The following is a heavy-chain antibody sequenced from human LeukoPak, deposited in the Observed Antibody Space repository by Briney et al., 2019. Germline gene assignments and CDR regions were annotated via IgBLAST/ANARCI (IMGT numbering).Heavy chain of an antibody. CDR2: ISTYDVNT. CDR1: GYMFTSYG. J-gene: IGHJ4*02. V-gene: IGHV1-18*01. D-gene: IGHD3-22*01. CDR3: ARDSAMIVVVITTEFDY. Sequence: GASVKVSCKASGYMFTSYGISWVRQAPGQGLEWVGWISTYDVNTRYAENVQGRVTMTTDTSTSTAYMELRSLRSDDTAVYYCARDSAMIVVVITTEFDYWGQGTLATVFS.